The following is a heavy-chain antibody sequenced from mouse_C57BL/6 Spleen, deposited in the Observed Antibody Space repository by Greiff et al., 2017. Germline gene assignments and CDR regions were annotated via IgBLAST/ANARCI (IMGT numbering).Heavy chain of an antibody. V-gene: IGHV5-9-1*02. CDR3: TRGGSSGYGAY. D-gene: IGHD3-2*02. Sequence: EVQGVESGEGLVKPGGSLKLSCAASGFTFSSYAMSWVRQTPEKRLEWVACISSGGDYIYYADTVKGRFTISRDNARNTLYLQMSSLKSEDTAMYYCTRGGSSGYGAYWGQGTLVTVSA. CDR1: GFTFSSYA. CDR2: ISSGGDYI. J-gene: IGHJ3*01.